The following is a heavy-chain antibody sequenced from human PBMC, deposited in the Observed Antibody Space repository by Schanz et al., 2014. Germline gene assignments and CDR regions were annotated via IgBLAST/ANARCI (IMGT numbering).Heavy chain of an antibody. J-gene: IGHJ6*02. CDR2: ISADNGNT. Sequence: QVQLVQSGAEAKKPGASVKVSCKASGYTFTSYGISWVRQAPGQGLEWMGWISADNGNTNYAQRRQGRVTMTTDPATSTAYMELRSLRSDGTAVYYCARGGDYIVVLVAVTREYYYHAMDVWGQGTTVTVSS. CDR3: ARGGDYIVVLVAVTREYYYHAMDV. V-gene: IGHV1-18*01. CDR1: GYTFTSYG. D-gene: IGHD2-15*01.